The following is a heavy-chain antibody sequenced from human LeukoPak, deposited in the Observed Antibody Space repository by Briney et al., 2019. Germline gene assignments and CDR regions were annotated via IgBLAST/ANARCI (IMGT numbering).Heavy chain of an antibody. D-gene: IGHD6-6*01. Sequence: GGSLRLSCAASGFTVSSNYMSWVRQAPGKGLEWVSVIYSGGSTYYADSVKGRFTISRDNSKNTLYLQMNSLRAEDTAVYYCARSSSIAARDFDYWGQGTLVTVSS. CDR1: GFTVSSNY. CDR3: ARSSSIAARDFDY. V-gene: IGHV3-53*01. J-gene: IGHJ4*02. CDR2: IYSGGST.